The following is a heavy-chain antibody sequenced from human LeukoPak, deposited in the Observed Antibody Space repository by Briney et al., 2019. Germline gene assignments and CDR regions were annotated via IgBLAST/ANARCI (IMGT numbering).Heavy chain of an antibody. CDR3: AKSASGSQGFDP. Sequence: GGSLRLSCAASGFTFSSYGMHWVRQAPGKGLEWVAVIWYDGSNKYYADSVKGRFTISRDNSKNTLYLQMNSLRAEDTAVYYCAKSASGSQGFDPWGQGTLVTVSS. CDR1: GFTFSSYG. J-gene: IGHJ5*02. CDR2: IWYDGSNK. V-gene: IGHV3-30*02. D-gene: IGHD3-22*01.